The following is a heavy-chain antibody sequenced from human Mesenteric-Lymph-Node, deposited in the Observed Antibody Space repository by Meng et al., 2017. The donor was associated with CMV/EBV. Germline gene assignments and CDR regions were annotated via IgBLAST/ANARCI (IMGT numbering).Heavy chain of an antibody. CDR3: ARTNSMDV. J-gene: IGHJ6*02. Sequence: SETLSLTCTVSGGSISYYWSWIRQPPGKGLEWIGNISYSGSTNYNPSLKSRVTISVDTSKNQLSLKLSSVTAADTAVYYCARTNSMDVWGQGTTVTVSS. V-gene: IGHV4-59*01. CDR1: GGSISYY. CDR2: ISYSGST.